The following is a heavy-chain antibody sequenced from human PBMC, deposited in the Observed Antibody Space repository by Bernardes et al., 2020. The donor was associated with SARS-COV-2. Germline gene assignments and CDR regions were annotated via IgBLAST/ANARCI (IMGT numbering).Heavy chain of an antibody. CDR1: GGSITSSDW. V-gene: IGHV4-4*02. J-gene: IGHJ5*01. CDR3: ARSYYFGSGTYDS. Sequence: SETLSLTRSVSGGSITSSDWWSWVRRLPGKGLEWIGEIHHTGSANYNPSLKSRAAVSVDKSKNQFSLRLTSVTAADTAVYYCARSYYFGSGTYDSWGQGAQITVSS. D-gene: IGHD3-10*01. CDR2: IHHTGSA.